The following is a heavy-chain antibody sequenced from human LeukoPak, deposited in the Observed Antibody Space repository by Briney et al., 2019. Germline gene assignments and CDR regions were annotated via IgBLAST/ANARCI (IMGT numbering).Heavy chain of an antibody. CDR3: ARCYYDSSGYVVRGRALDY. CDR1: GGTFSSYA. CDR2: IIPIFGTA. J-gene: IGHJ4*02. Sequence: SVKVSCKASGGTFSSYAISWVRQAPGQGLEWMGGIIPIFGTANYAQKFQGRVTIIADESTSTAYMELSSLRSEDTAVYYCARCYYDSSGYVVRGRALDYWGQGTLVTVSS. V-gene: IGHV1-69*13. D-gene: IGHD3-22*01.